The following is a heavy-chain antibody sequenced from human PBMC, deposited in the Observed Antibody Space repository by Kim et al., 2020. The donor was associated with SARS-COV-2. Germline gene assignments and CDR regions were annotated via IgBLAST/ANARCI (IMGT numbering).Heavy chain of an antibody. J-gene: IGHJ4*02. D-gene: IGHD4-17*01. CDR2: ISSNSRYT. Sequence: GGSLRLSCAASGFTFSSYTMNWVRLAPGKGLEWVSSISSNSRYTSYADSLKGRFTISRDNAKSSLFLQMNSLRDEDTAVYYCARLLTTVTTYYLDYWGQG. CDR3: ARLLTTVTTYYLDY. CDR1: GFTFSSYT. V-gene: IGHV3-21*01.